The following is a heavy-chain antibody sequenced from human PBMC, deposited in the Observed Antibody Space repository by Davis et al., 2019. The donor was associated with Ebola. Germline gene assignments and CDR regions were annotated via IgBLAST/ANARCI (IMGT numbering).Heavy chain of an antibody. CDR3: ARASRFLEWLDYYGMDV. Sequence: SETLSLTCTVSGGSISSYYWSWIRQPPGKGLEWIGYIYYSGSTNYNPSLKSRVTISVDTSKNQFSLKLSSVTAADTTVYYCARASRFLEWLDYYGMDVWGQGTTVTVSS. CDR1: GGSISSYY. V-gene: IGHV4-59*01. D-gene: IGHD3-3*01. J-gene: IGHJ6*02. CDR2: IYYSGST.